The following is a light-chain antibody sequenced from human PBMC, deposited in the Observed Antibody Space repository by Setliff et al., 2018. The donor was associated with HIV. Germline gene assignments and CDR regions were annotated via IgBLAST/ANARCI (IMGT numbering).Light chain of an antibody. V-gene: IGLV3-21*04. Sequence: SYELPQPPSVSVAPGKTARITCGGNNIGSKSVHWYQQKPGQAPVLVIYYDSDRPSGIPERFAGSNSGNTAALTISWVEAGDEADYYCQVWDSSSDHPGYVFGTGTKVTVL. J-gene: IGLJ1*01. CDR2: YDS. CDR1: NIGSKS. CDR3: QVWDSSSDHPGYV.